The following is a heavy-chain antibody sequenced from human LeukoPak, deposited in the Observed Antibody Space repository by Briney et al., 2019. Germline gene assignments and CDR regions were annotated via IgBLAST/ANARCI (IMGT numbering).Heavy chain of an antibody. J-gene: IGHJ4*02. CDR3: ALSERHTAMVVDF. D-gene: IGHD5-18*01. Sequence: PGGSLRLSCAAPGFTFSSYAMSWVRQAPGKGLEWVSAISGSGGSTYYADSVKGRFTISRDNPKNTLYLQMNSLRAEHTAVYYCALSERHTAMVVDFWRQGPLVPLPS. CDR1: GFTFSSYA. V-gene: IGHV3-23*01. CDR2: ISGSGGST.